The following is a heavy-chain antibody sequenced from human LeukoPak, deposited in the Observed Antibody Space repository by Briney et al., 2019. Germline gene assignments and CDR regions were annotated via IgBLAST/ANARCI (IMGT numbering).Heavy chain of an antibody. CDR3: ARGGVAGSGWAI. V-gene: IGHV4-4*02. J-gene: IGHJ4*02. D-gene: IGHD6-19*01. Sequence: KPSGTLSLTCAVSGDSISSTYWWTWVRQPPGKGLEWIGEIYHSGSTKYSPSLKSRVTISIDESNNQFSLKLSSVTAADTAVYYCARGGVAGSGWAIWGQGTLVTVSS. CDR2: IYHSGST. CDR1: GDSISSTYW.